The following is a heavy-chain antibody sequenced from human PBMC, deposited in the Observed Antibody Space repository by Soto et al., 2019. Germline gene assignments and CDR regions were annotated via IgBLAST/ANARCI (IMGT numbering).Heavy chain of an antibody. V-gene: IGHV1-69*13. J-gene: IGHJ5*02. Sequence: SVKLTCKASGGTYSSCAISWARQSPGQGLEWMGGIIPIFGTANYAQKFQGRVTITADESTSTAYMELSSLRSEDTAVYYCARAPASIVGATSAWFDPWGQGTLVTVSS. CDR3: ARAPASIVGATSAWFDP. D-gene: IGHD1-26*01. CDR2: IIPIFGTA. CDR1: GGTYSSCA.